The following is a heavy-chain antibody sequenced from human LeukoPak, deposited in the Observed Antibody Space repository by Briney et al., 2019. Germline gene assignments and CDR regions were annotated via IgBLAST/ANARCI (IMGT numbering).Heavy chain of an antibody. CDR2: INPNSGGT. CDR3: ARDLGTSGYSGY. CDR1: GYTFTAYY. D-gene: IGHD3-16*01. J-gene: IGHJ4*02. Sequence: ASVKVSCKASGYTFTAYYMYWVRQAPGRGLEWMGWINPNSGGTNYAQKFQGRVTMTRDTSISTAYMELSRLRSDDTAVYYCARDLGTSGYSGYWGQGSLVTVSS. V-gene: IGHV1-2*02.